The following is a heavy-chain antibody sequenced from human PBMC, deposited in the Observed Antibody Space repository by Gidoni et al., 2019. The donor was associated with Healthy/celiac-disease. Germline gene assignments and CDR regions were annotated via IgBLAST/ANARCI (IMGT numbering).Heavy chain of an antibody. J-gene: IGHJ5*02. CDR2: ISSSGSTI. Sequence: QVPLVESGGGLVKPGGSLRLSCAASGFTFRDSYMGWIRQAPGKGLEWVSYISSSGSTIYYADSVKGRFTISRDNAKNSLYLQMNSLRAEDTAVYYCARDERVAAAGDNWFDPWGQGTLVTVSS. V-gene: IGHV3-11*01. D-gene: IGHD6-13*01. CDR3: ARDERVAAAGDNWFDP. CDR1: GFTFRDSY.